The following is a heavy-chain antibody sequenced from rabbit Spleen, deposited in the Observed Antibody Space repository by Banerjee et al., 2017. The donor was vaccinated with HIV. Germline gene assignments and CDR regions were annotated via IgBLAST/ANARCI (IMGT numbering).Heavy chain of an antibody. J-gene: IGHJ4*01. CDR3: ARGSAAMTMVITGYYLNL. CDR2: IDPVFGST. V-gene: IGHV1S7*01. D-gene: IGHD2-1*01. Sequence: QLEESAGGLVQPGGSLKLSCKASGFTLSSYYMNWVRQAPGKGLEWIGYIDPVFGSTVYATWVNGRFTISRENTQNTLYLQLNSLTVADTATYFCARGSAAMTMVITGYYLNLWGPGTLVTVS. CDR1: GFTLSSYY.